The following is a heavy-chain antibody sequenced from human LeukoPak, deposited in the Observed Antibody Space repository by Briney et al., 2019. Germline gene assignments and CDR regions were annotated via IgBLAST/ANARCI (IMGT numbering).Heavy chain of an antibody. CDR3: ARGVGYYYDSSGYLFDY. Sequence: ASVKVSCKASGYTFTGYYMHWVRQAPGQGLEWMGWINPNSGGTNYAQKFQGRVTMTRDTSISTAYMELSRLRSDDTAVYYCARGVGYYYDSSGYLFDYWGQGTLVTVSS. D-gene: IGHD3-22*01. J-gene: IGHJ4*02. CDR1: GYTFTGYY. CDR2: INPNSGGT. V-gene: IGHV1-2*02.